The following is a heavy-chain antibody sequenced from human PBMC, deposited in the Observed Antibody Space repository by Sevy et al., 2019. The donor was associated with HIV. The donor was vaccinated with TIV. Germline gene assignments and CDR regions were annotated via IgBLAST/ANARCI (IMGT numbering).Heavy chain of an antibody. Sequence: GGSLRLSCAASGFTFSSYSMNWVRQAPGKGLEWVSSISSSSSYIYYADSVKGRFTISRDNAKNSLYLQMNSLRAEDTAVYYCARGEMATIGAFDIWGQWTMVTVSS. CDR2: ISSSSSYI. CDR3: ARGEMATIGAFDI. J-gene: IGHJ3*02. D-gene: IGHD5-12*01. CDR1: GFTFSSYS. V-gene: IGHV3-21*01.